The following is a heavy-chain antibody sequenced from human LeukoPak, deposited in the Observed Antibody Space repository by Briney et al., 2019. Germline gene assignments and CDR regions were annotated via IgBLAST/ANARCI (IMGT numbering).Heavy chain of an antibody. J-gene: IGHJ4*02. CDR1: GGTFSSYA. CDR2: ITPIFGTA. Sequence: SVKVSCKASGGTFSSYAISWVRQVPGQGLEWMGGITPIFGTANYAQKFQGRVTITTDESTSTAYMELSSLRSEDTAVYYCARAPKNYYDSSGSLDYWGQGTLVTVSS. V-gene: IGHV1-69*05. D-gene: IGHD3-22*01. CDR3: ARAPKNYYDSSGSLDY.